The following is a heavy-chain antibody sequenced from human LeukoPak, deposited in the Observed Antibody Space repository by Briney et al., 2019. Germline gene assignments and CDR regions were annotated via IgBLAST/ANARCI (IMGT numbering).Heavy chain of an antibody. CDR2: ISYDGSNK. D-gene: IGHD3-10*01. CDR3: ARVLTDPRYGSGSGYFDY. CDR1: GFTFSSYA. Sequence: GGSLRLSCAASGFTFSSYAMHWVRQAPGKGLEWVAVISYDGSNKYYADSVEGRFTISRDNSKNTLYLQMNSLRAEDTAVYYCARVLTDPRYGSGSGYFDYWGQGTLVTVSS. V-gene: IGHV3-30*04. J-gene: IGHJ4*02.